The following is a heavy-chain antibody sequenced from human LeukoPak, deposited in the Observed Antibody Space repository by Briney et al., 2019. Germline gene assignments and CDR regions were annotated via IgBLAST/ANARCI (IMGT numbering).Heavy chain of an antibody. CDR3: TREGVTGSRTKEGASGSRYCFDY. V-gene: IGHV3-30*03. D-gene: IGHD1-26*01. CDR2: VSDDGTTT. J-gene: IGHJ4*02. CDR1: GFTFSSHG. Sequence: PGRSLSLSCAASGFTFSSHGVHWVRQAPDKGLEWVAVVSDDGTTTYYADSVKGRFTISRDNSKNALYLQMNSLRSEDTAVYFCTREGVTGSRTKEGASGSRYCFDYWGQGTLVTVSS.